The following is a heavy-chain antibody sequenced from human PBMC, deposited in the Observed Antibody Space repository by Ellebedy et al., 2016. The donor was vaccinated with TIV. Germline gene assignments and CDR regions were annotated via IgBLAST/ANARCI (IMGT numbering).Heavy chain of an antibody. D-gene: IGHD4-17*01. CDR1: GYTFTSYD. Sequence: SVKVSCXASGYTFTSYDINWVRQAPGQGLEWMGRIIPILGIANYAQKFQGRVTITADKSTSTAYMELSSLRSEDTAVYYCASSVTKNYYGMDVWGQGTTVTVSS. CDR2: IIPILGIA. CDR3: ASSVTKNYYGMDV. J-gene: IGHJ6*02. V-gene: IGHV1-69*04.